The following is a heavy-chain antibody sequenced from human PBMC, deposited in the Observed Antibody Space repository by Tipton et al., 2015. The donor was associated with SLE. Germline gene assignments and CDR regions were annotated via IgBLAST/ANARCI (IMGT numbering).Heavy chain of an antibody. V-gene: IGHV1-46*01. Sequence: QVQLVQSGAEVKKPGASVKVSCKASGYNFTSYYMHWVRQAPGQGLEWMGTINPSGGSTSYAQKFQGRVTMTRDTSTSTVYMELSSLRSEDTAVYYCARSVAGHFGYWGQGTLVTVSS. CDR3: ARSVAGHFGY. J-gene: IGHJ4*02. D-gene: IGHD6-19*01. CDR1: GYNFTSYY. CDR2: INPSGGST.